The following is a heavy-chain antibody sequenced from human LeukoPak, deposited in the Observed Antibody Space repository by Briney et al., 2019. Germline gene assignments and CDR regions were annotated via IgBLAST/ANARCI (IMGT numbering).Heavy chain of an antibody. J-gene: IGHJ2*01. V-gene: IGHV1-3*01. D-gene: IGHD3-10*01. CDR2: INAGNGNT. Sequence: ASVTVSCKASGYTFTSYAMHWVRQAPGQRLEWMGWINAGNGNTKYSQKFQGRVTITSDTSASTAYMELSRLRSEDTAVYYCASDQRLYYGSGSYNPWYFDLWGRGTLVTVSS. CDR3: ASDQRLYYGSGSYNPWYFDL. CDR1: GYTFTSYA.